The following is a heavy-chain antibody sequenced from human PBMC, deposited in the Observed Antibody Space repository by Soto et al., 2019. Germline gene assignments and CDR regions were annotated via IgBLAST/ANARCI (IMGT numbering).Heavy chain of an antibody. Sequence: QVQLVQSGAEVKKPGSSVKVSCKASGGTFGSYAISWVRQAPGQGLEWMGGIIPIPGTANYAQKFQGRVTLAADESTSTAYMELSSLRSEGTAVYYCARSQGSSTSLEIYYYYYYGMDVWGQGTTVTVSS. CDR1: GGTFGSYA. CDR3: ARSQGSSTSLEIYYYYYYGMDV. D-gene: IGHD2-2*01. J-gene: IGHJ6*02. CDR2: IIPIPGTA. V-gene: IGHV1-69*01.